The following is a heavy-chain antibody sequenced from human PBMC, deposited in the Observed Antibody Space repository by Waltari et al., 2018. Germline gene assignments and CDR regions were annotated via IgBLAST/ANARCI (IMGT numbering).Heavy chain of an antibody. Sequence: QVQLQESGPGLVKPSETLSLTCTVSGGSISSYYWSWIRQPPGEGLEWIGDIYYSGSTNYNPALKRRVTRSGDTAKNQFSLKLSSVTAADTAVYYCARGGNYDYVWGSSGAFDIWGQGTMVTVSS. D-gene: IGHD3-16*01. J-gene: IGHJ3*02. CDR1: GGSISSYY. CDR2: IYYSGST. CDR3: ARGGNYDYVWGSSGAFDI. V-gene: IGHV4-59*01.